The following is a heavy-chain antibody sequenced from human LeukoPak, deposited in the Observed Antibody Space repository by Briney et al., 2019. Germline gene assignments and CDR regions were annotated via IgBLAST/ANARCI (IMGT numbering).Heavy chain of an antibody. D-gene: IGHD3-10*01. CDR2: INPNSGGT. CDR1: GYTFTGYY. Sequence: ASVKVSCKASGYTFTGYYMHWVRQAPGQGLEWMGWINPNSGGTNYAQKFQGRVTMTRDTSISTAYMELSRLRSDDTAVYYCARTGITMVRGVINWFDPWGQGTLVTVSS. J-gene: IGHJ5*02. V-gene: IGHV1-2*02. CDR3: ARTGITMVRGVINWFDP.